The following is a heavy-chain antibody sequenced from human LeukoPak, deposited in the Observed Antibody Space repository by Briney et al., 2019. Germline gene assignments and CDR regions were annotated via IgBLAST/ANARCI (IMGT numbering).Heavy chain of an antibody. D-gene: IGHD3-3*01. V-gene: IGHV3-23*01. CDR1: GFTLSSYA. CDR3: AKVEDHGYYSPPKH. J-gene: IGHJ4*02. CDR2: INVNGNT. Sequence: GGSLRLSCAASGFTLSSYAMNWVRQAPGKGLEWVSAINVNGNTYQADSVTGRFTISRDSSKNTLYFQMNSLTTEDTAVYYCAKVEDHGYYSPPKHWGQGALVTVSS.